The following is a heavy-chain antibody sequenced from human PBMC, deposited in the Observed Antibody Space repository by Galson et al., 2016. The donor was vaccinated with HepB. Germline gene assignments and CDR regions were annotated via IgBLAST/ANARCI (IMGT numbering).Heavy chain of an antibody. CDR1: GCTFSSFD. Sequence: SLRLSCAASGCTFSSFDMHWVRQAPGKGLEGVAVISYDGIKKNYADSVKGRFTLARDNSKNTLYLQMNSLRAGDMAVYYCARAREYSYGDYYLDYWGQGTLVTVSS. V-gene: IGHV3-30-3*01. J-gene: IGHJ4*01. CDR3: ARAREYSYGDYYLDY. CDR2: ISYDGIKK. D-gene: IGHD5-18*01.